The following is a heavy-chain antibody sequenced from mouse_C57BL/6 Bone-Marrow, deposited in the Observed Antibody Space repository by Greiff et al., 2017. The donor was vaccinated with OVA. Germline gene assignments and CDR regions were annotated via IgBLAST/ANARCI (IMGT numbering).Heavy chain of an antibody. J-gene: IGHJ2*01. CDR2: IDPETGGT. CDR3: TRTIYYGNWGY. V-gene: IGHV1-15*01. CDR1: GYTFTDYE. D-gene: IGHD2-1*01. Sequence: QVQLQQSGAELVRPGASVTLSCKASGYTFTDYEMHWVKQTPVHGLEWIGAIDPETGGTAYNQKFKGKAILTADKSSSTAYMELRSLTSEDSAVYYCTRTIYYGNWGYWGQGTTLTVSS.